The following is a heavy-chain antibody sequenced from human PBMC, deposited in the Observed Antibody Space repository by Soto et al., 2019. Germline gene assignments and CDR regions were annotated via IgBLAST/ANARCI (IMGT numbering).Heavy chain of an antibody. V-gene: IGHV3-64*01. CDR1: GFTFSSYA. Sequence: EVPLVESGGGLVQPGGSLRLSCAASGFTFSSYAMHWVRQAPGKGLEYFSAITNNGGVTYYANSVKGRFTISRDNSKNTLYLQMGSLRAEDMAVYFCVRDVTFDYWGQGTLVTVSS. CDR2: ITNNGGVT. D-gene: IGHD2-21*02. J-gene: IGHJ4*02. CDR3: VRDVTFDY.